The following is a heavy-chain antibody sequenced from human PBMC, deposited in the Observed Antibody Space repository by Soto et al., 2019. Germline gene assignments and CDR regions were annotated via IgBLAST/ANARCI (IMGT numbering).Heavy chain of an antibody. CDR2: IYYSGST. Sequence: SETLSLTCTVSGCYISSSSYYWGWIRQPPGKGLEWIGSIYYSGSTYYNPSLKSRVTISVDTSKNQFSLKLSSVTAADTAVYYCASSSSSVAWGQGTLVTVSS. CDR1: GCYISSSSYY. CDR3: ASSSSSVA. V-gene: IGHV4-39*01. D-gene: IGHD6-6*01. J-gene: IGHJ5*02.